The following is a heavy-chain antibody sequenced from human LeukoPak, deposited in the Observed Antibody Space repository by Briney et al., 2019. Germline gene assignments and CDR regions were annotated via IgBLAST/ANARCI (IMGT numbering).Heavy chain of an antibody. D-gene: IGHD5-18*01. Sequence: GGSLRLSCAASGFTFSSYWMHWVRQAPGKGLVWVSRINSDGSSTSYADSVKGRFTISRDSAKNTLYLQMNSLRAEDTAVYYCARDFGGSGYSYGPYFDYWGQGTLVTVSS. CDR2: INSDGSST. CDR1: GFTFSSYW. CDR3: ARDFGGSGYSYGPYFDY. V-gene: IGHV3-74*01. J-gene: IGHJ4*02.